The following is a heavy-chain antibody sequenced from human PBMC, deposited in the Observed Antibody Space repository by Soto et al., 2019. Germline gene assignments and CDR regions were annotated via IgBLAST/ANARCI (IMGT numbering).Heavy chain of an antibody. D-gene: IGHD3-10*01. V-gene: IGHV1-24*01. CDR1: GYTLTELS. CDR3: ATTVKPTCFGEFLYGLDG. CDR2: FDPEDGET. Sequence: ASVQVSCKVSGYTLTELSMHWVRQAPGKGLEWMGGFDPEDGETIYAQKFQGRVTMTEDTSTDTAYMELSSLRSEDTAVYYCATTVKPTCFGEFLYGLDGWGQGTKVTGS. J-gene: IGHJ3*01.